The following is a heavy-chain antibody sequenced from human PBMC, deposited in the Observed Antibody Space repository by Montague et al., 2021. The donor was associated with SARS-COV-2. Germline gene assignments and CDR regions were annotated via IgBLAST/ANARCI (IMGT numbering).Heavy chain of an antibody. Sequence: PALVKPTQTLTLTCTFSGFSLSTSGMCVSWIRQPPGKALEWLALXDWDDDKCYSTSLKTRLTISKDTSKNQVVLTMTNMDPVDTATYYCARMVTIFSLGGYYYYYGMDVWGQGTTVTVSS. J-gene: IGHJ6*02. CDR1: GFSLSTSGMC. CDR2: XDWDDDK. V-gene: IGHV2-70*01. D-gene: IGHD3-9*01. CDR3: ARMVTIFSLGGYYYYYGMDV.